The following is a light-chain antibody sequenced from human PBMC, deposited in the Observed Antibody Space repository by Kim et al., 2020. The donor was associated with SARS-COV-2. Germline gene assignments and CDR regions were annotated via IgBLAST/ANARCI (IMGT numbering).Light chain of an antibody. V-gene: IGLV10-54*01. J-gene: IGLJ2*01. CDR2: RNN. CDR3: SAWDSSLSAWV. CDR1: SNNVGNQG. Sequence: QAGLTQPPSVSKGLGQTATLTCTGNSNNVGNQGAAWLQQHQGQPPRLLSYRNNHRPSGMLERSSASRSGNTASLTITGLQPEDEADYYCSAWDSSLSAWVFGGGTQLTVL.